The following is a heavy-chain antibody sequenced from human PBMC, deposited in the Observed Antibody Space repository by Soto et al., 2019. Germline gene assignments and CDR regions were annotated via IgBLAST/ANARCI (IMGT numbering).Heavy chain of an antibody. J-gene: IGHJ3*01. D-gene: IGHD2-21*02. V-gene: IGHV3-74*01. CDR1: GFTFSYYW. CDR3: ARGDRGAFDL. Sequence: PGGSLRLSCAASGFTFSYYWMHWVRQAPGQGLLWVSRIHSDGSSTTYGDSVKGRFTISRDNAKNTVSLQMNSLRVEDTGVYFCARGDRGAFDLWGQGTMVTVSS. CDR2: IHSDGSST.